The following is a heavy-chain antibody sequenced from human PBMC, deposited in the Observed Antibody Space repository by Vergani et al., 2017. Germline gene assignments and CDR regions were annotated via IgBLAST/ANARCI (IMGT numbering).Heavy chain of an antibody. Sequence: EVQLVQSGAEVKKPGESLRISCKGSGYSFTSYWISWVRQMPGKGLEWMGRIDPIDSYTNYSPSFQGHVTISADKTISTAYLQWSSLKASDTAMYYCGRHDGTTGTTPNFDYWGQGTLVTVSS. CDR2: IDPIDSYT. J-gene: IGHJ4*02. CDR3: GRHDGTTGTTPNFDY. D-gene: IGHD1-1*01. V-gene: IGHV5-10-1*03. CDR1: GYSFTSYW.